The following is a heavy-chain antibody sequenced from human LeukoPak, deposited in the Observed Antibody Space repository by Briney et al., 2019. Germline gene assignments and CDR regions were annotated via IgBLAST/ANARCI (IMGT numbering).Heavy chain of an antibody. V-gene: IGHV4-59*01. J-gene: IGHJ3*02. CDR1: AGSISSYY. CDR2: IYYSGIT. D-gene: IGHD1-26*01. Sequence: SETLSLTCTVSAGSISSYYWNWIRQPPGKGLEWIGYIYYSGITNYNPSLKSRVTISVGTSKSQFSLTLTSVTAADTALYYCARAGRWEGRPHAFDIWGQGTMVTVSS. CDR3: ARAGRWEGRPHAFDI.